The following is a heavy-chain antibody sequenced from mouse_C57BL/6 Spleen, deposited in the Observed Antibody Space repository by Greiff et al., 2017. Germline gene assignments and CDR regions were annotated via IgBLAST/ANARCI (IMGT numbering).Heavy chain of an antibody. D-gene: IGHD2-5*01. CDR1: GYTFTSYW. Sequence: QVHVKQPGAELVMPGASVKLSCKASGYTFTSYWMHWVKQRPGQGLEWIGEIDPSDSYTNYNQKFKGKSTLTVDKSSSTAYMQLSSLTSEDSAVYYCARGYSNYVDYFDYWGQGTTLTVSS. J-gene: IGHJ2*01. CDR2: IDPSDSYT. CDR3: ARGYSNYVDYFDY. V-gene: IGHV1-69*01.